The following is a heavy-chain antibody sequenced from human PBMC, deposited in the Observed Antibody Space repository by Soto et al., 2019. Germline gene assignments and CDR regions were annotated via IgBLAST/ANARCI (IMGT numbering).Heavy chain of an antibody. CDR2: MEPSTGRT. J-gene: IGHJ4*02. CDR1: GYSFTSLD. D-gene: IGHD3-9*01. V-gene: IGHV1-8*01. CDR3: ARGTNRYFDWFFFDY. Sequence: GASVKVSCKASGYSFTSLDINWVRQTAGQGLEWMGWMEPSTGRTGYAQKFQGRVTMTRNTSISTAYMELSSLRSEDTAVYYCARGTNRYFDWFFFDYWGQGTLVTVAS.